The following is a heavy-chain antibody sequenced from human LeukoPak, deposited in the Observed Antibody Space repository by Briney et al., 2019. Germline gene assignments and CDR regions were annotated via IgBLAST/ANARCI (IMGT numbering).Heavy chain of an antibody. J-gene: IGHJ4*02. Sequence: SVKVSCKASGGTFSSYAISWVRQAPGQGLEWMGGIIPIFGTANYAQKFQGRVTITADESTSTAYTELSSLRSEDTAVYYCARDLRGIDTFDYWGQGTLVTVSS. CDR2: IIPIFGTA. D-gene: IGHD5-12*01. CDR1: GGTFSSYA. V-gene: IGHV1-69*13. CDR3: ARDLRGIDTFDY.